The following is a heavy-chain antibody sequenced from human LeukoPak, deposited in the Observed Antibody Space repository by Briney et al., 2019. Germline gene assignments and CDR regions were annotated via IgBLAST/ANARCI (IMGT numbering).Heavy chain of an antibody. CDR3: ARDIDTAMVTGDI. J-gene: IGHJ3*02. CDR1: GGTFSSYA. CDR2: IIPIFGTA. D-gene: IGHD5-18*01. V-gene: IGHV1-69*01. Sequence: SVKVSCMAYGGTFSSYAISWVRQAPGQGLEWMGGIIPIFGTANYAQKFQGRVTITADESTSTAYMELSSLRSEDTAVYYCARDIDTAMVTGDIWGQGTMVTVSS.